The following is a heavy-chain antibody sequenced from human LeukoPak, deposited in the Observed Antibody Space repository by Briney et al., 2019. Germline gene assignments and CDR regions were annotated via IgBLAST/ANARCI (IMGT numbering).Heavy chain of an antibody. CDR2: IRYDGSNK. Sequence: GGSLRLSCAASGFTFSSYGMHWVRQAPGKGLEWVAFIRYDGSNKYYADSVKGRFTISRDNSKNTMYLQMNSLRAEDTAVYYCAKDRCSSTSCYGDYWGQGTLVTVSS. D-gene: IGHD2-2*01. J-gene: IGHJ4*02. CDR3: AKDRCSSTSCYGDY. V-gene: IGHV3-30*02. CDR1: GFTFSSYG.